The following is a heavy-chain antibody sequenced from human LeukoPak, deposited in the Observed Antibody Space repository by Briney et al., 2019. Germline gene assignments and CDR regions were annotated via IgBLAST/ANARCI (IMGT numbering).Heavy chain of an antibody. J-gene: IGHJ6*03. Sequence: PGGSLRLSCAASGFTVSSNYMSWVRQAPGKGLEWVSVIYSGGSTYYADSVKGRFTISRDNSKNTLYLQMNSLRAEDTAVYYCAKAGRAYQLPPYYYYYYMDVWGKGTTVTVSS. D-gene: IGHD2-2*01. CDR1: GFTVSSNY. CDR2: IYSGGST. CDR3: AKAGRAYQLPPYYYYYYMDV. V-gene: IGHV3-53*05.